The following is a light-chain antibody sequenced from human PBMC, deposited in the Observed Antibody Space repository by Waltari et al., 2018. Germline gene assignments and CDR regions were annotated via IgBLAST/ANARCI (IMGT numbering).Light chain of an antibody. V-gene: IGKV3-15*01. CDR1: QSIHDN. CDR2: GAS. Sequence: EIVMTQSPATLSVSQGERATLYCRASQSIHDNLAWYQQKTGQAPRLLIYGASTRATGIPARFRGSGSGAEFTLTITSLQSEDCAVYYCQQYNVWPPLTFGGGTKVEIK. CDR3: QQYNVWPPLT. J-gene: IGKJ4*01.